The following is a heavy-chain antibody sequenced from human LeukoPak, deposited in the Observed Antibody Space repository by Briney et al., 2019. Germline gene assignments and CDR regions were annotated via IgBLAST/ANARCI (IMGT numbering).Heavy chain of an antibody. CDR1: GFTFSSYG. CDR2: ISGSGGST. V-gene: IGHV3-23*01. CDR3: AKDLSGRRSYDSSGYYVNWFDP. J-gene: IGHJ5*02. Sequence: GGSLRLSCAASGFTFSSYGMSWVRQAPGKGLEWVSAISGSGGSTYYADSVKGRFTISRDNSKNTLYLRMNSLRAEDTAVYYCAKDLSGRRSYDSSGYYVNWFDPWGQGTLVTVSS. D-gene: IGHD3-22*01.